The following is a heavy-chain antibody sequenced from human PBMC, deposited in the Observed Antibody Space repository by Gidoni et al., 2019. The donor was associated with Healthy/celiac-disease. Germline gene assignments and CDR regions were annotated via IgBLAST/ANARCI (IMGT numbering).Heavy chain of an antibody. CDR3: ARDGAGWFDAFDV. D-gene: IGHD2-15*01. J-gene: IGHJ3*01. CDR2: ISSSGSTI. CDR1: GFNFSSYE. V-gene: IGHV3-48*03. Sequence: EVQLVESGGGLVQPGGSLRLSCAASGFNFSSYEMNWVRPAPGKGLEGVSYISSSGSTIYYADSVKGRFTISRDNAKNSLYLQMNSLRAEDTAVYYCARDGAGWFDAFDVWGQGTMVTVSS.